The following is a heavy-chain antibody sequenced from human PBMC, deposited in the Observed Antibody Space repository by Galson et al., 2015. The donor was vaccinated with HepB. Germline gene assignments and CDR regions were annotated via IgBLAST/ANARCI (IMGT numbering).Heavy chain of an antibody. CDR1: GGSISSSSYY. CDR3: ARDGPWGRFGELSYYGMDV. Sequence: ETLSLTCTVSGGSISSSSYYWGWIRQPPGKGLEWIGSIYYSGSTYYNPSLKSRVTISVDTSKNQFSLKLSSVTAADTAVYYCARDGPWGRFGELSYYGMDVWGQGTTVTVSS. J-gene: IGHJ6*02. V-gene: IGHV4-39*02. CDR2: IYYSGST. D-gene: IGHD3-10*01.